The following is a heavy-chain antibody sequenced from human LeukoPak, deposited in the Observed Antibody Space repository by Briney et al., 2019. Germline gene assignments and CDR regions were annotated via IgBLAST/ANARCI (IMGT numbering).Heavy chain of an antibody. D-gene: IGHD6-19*01. CDR2: ISSSGSTI. Sequence: PGGSLRLSCAASGFTFSDYYMSWIRQAPGKGLEWVSYISSSGSTIYYADSVKGRFTISRDNAKNSLYLQMNSLRAEDTAVYYCARDLRSGWTEAYYFDYWGQGTLVTVSS. V-gene: IGHV3-11*04. CDR3: ARDLRSGWTEAYYFDY. CDR1: GFTFSDYY. J-gene: IGHJ4*02.